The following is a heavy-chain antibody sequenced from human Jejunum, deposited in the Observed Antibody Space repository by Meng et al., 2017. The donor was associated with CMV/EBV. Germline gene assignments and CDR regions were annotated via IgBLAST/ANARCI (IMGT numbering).Heavy chain of an antibody. V-gene: IGHV1-18*01. J-gene: IGHJ4*02. D-gene: IGHD2-15*01. CDR1: GYTLSNFG. Sequence: GYTLSNFGFSWVRQAPGQGLEWMGWINAYTGDTKYAQNLQGRVTMTTDTSTSTAYMELGSLRSDDTAVYYCARDLCSGGTCYTGFDYWGQGTLVTVSS. CDR3: ARDLCSGGTCYTGFDY. CDR2: INAYTGDT.